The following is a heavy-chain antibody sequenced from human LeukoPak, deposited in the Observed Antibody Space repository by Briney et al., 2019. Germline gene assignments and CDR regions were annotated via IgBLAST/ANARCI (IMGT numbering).Heavy chain of an antibody. J-gene: IGHJ4*02. CDR1: GGSISSYY. D-gene: IGHD3-16*02. V-gene: IGHV4-59*01. CDR3: ARDYRGFTPGWFDD. Sequence: SETLSLTCTVSGGSISSYYWSWLRQPPEKGLEWIGYVYDSRSTNYNSSLRSRVTISLDTSRNQFSLKLRSVTAADTAVYFCARDYRGFTPGWFDDWGQGTLVTVSS. CDR2: VYDSRST.